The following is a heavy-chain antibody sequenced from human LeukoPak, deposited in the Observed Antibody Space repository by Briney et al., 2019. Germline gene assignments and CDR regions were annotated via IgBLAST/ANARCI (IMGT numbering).Heavy chain of an antibody. D-gene: IGHD3-3*01. J-gene: IGHJ4*02. Sequence: SETLSLTCAVYGDSFSGYYRGWIRQPPGKGLEWIGEINHSGTINYNPSLKSRVTILVDTSKNQFSLNLSSVTAADTAVYYCARDFRGGYDFWSGYYTPYYFDYWGQGTLVTVSP. CDR1: GDSFSGYY. V-gene: IGHV4-34*01. CDR2: INHSGTI. CDR3: ARDFRGGYDFWSGYYTPYYFDY.